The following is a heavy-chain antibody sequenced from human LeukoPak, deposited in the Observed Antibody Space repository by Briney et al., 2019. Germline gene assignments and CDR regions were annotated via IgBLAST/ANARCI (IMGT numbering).Heavy chain of an antibody. J-gene: IGHJ4*02. V-gene: IGHV3-74*01. Sequence: GSLRLSCAASGFSFSKYWMHWVRQTPGEGLVWIARIKEDGTYTSYADSVQGRFTISRDNARNTVFLQMNSLRAEDTAVYYCARDFDMGITPGDDFDFWGQGTLVTVSS. CDR2: IKEDGTYT. CDR3: ARDFDMGITPGDDFDF. CDR1: GFSFSKYW. D-gene: IGHD3-9*01.